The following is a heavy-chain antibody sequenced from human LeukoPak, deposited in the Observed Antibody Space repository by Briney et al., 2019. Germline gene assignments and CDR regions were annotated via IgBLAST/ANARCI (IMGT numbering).Heavy chain of an antibody. D-gene: IGHD5-12*01. CDR1: RFPFSIYE. V-gene: IGHV3-48*03. CDR2: IHSSGTVK. J-gene: IGHJ4*02. Sequence: PGGSLRLSCVVSRFPFSIYEMNWVRQAPGKGLEWVSNIHSSGTVKYYSDSVKGRFSISRDNAKSSLYLQMNSLRVEDTAVYYCALLTVASDFDYWGQGALDTVSS. CDR3: ALLTVASDFDY.